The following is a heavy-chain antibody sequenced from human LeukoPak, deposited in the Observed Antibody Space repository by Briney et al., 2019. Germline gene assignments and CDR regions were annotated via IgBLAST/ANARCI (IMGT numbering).Heavy chain of an antibody. CDR2: ITNSGNSK. Sequence: GGSLRLSCAASEFTFSSYSMNWVRQAPGKGLEWVSYITNSGNSKSYADSVKGRFTISRDNTKNTLYLQMNSLRPEDTAVYYCARASYHYDSSDSKGAFDIWGQGTMVTVSS. J-gene: IGHJ3*02. V-gene: IGHV3-48*01. CDR1: EFTFSSYS. D-gene: IGHD3-22*01. CDR3: ARASYHYDSSDSKGAFDI.